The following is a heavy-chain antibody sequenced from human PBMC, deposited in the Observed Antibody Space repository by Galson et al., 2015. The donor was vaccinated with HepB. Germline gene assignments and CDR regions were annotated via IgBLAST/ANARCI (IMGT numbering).Heavy chain of an antibody. V-gene: IGHV5-51*01. Sequence: AEVKKPGESLKISCTGSGNSFTSYWIGWVRQMPGKGPEWMGIIYAGDSGTKYSPSFQGQVTISVDKSITTAYLQWSSLKAADTAMYYCARGNCSSSSCTTLSGVWFDHWGQGTLVTVSS. CDR2: IYAGDSGT. CDR1: GNSFTSYW. J-gene: IGHJ5*02. D-gene: IGHD2-15*01. CDR3: ARGNCSSSSCTTLSGVWFDH.